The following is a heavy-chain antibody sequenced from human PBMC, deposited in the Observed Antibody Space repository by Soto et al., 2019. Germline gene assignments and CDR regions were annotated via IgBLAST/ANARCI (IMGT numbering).Heavy chain of an antibody. V-gene: IGHV3-43D*04. CDR1: GFDFEDYS. J-gene: IGHJ4*02. CDR2: TNSDGTDS. D-gene: IGHD3-22*01. CDR3: AKSFYYYDSSPLDH. Sequence: GGSLRLSGAAAGFDFEDYSIHWVRQVPWKGLEWVSLTNSDGTDSYYVDSVKGRFTISRDNAKTTLYLQMDRLRPEDTALYFCAKSFYYYDSSPLDHLGQGTLVAVCS.